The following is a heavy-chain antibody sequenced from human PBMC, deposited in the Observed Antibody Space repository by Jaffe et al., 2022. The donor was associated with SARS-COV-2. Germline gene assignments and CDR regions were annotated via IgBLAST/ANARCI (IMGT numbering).Heavy chain of an antibody. J-gene: IGHJ4*02. V-gene: IGHV3-21*01. Sequence: EVQLVESGGGLVKPGGSLRLSCAVSGFTFNSYTMNWVRQAPGKGLEWVSSINSGSTSIYYADSMKGRFTISRDNSKNSLFLQMNSLRVEDTAVYYCATMWVGGNYAIDNWGQGTLVTVSS. CDR1: GFTFNSYT. CDR2: INSGSTSI. D-gene: IGHD1-7*01. CDR3: ATMWVGGNYAIDN.